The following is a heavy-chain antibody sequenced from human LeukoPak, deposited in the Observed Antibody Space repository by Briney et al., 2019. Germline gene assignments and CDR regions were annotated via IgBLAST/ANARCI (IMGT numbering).Heavy chain of an antibody. CDR1: GFTFSNYG. V-gene: IGHV3-48*03. D-gene: IGHD3-10*01. Sequence: GGSLRLSCAASGFTFSNYGMNWVRQAPGKGLEWVSYISSSGNNISYADSVKGRFTISRDSAKNSLYLQMNSLGAEDTAVYYCARDSGSYYPFRYWGQGTLVTVSS. J-gene: IGHJ4*02. CDR2: ISSSGNNI. CDR3: ARDSGSYYPFRY.